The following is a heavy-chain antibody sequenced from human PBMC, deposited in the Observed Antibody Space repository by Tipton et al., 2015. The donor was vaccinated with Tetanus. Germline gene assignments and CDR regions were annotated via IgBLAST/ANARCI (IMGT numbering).Heavy chain of an antibody. V-gene: IGHV3-7*03. D-gene: IGHD2-8*01. CDR3: VRGGMMYADY. Sequence: SLRLSCVASGLSFSSYTMSWVRQAPXKGLEWVATMKQDGSEIKYVDSVTGRFTISRDNAKNSLYLQLNSLRAEDTAVYYCVRGGMMYADYWGQGTLVTVSS. CDR1: GLSFSSYT. CDR2: MKQDGSEI. J-gene: IGHJ4*02.